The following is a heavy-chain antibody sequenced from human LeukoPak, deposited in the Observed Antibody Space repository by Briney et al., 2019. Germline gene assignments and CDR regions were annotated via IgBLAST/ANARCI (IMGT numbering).Heavy chain of an antibody. Sequence: SQTLSLTCTVSGGSISSGGYYWSWIRQHPGKGLEWIGYIYYSGSTCYNPSLKSRVTISVDTSKNQFSLKLSSVTAADTAVYYCARNYYDSSGYYHAEYFQHWGQGTLVTVSS. V-gene: IGHV4-31*03. D-gene: IGHD3-22*01. J-gene: IGHJ1*01. CDR2: IYYSGST. CDR1: GGSISSGGYY. CDR3: ARNYYDSSGYYHAEYFQH.